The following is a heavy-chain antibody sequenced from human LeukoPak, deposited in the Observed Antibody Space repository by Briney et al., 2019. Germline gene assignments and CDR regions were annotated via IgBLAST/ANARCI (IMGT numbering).Heavy chain of an antibody. CDR2: INHSGST. Sequence: PSETLSLTCAVYGGSFSGYYWSWIRQPPGKGLEWIGEINHSGSTNYNPSLKSRVTISVDTSKNQFSLKLSSVTAADTAVYYCARGLSSVDGIAPRVVAFDIWGQGTMVTVSS. CDR1: GGSFSGYY. V-gene: IGHV4-34*01. D-gene: IGHD6-13*01. CDR3: ARGLSSVDGIAPRVVAFDI. J-gene: IGHJ3*02.